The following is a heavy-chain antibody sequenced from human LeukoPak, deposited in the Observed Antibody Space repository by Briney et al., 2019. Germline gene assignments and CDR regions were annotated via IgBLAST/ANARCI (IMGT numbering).Heavy chain of an antibody. V-gene: IGHV3-23*01. J-gene: IGHJ4*02. CDR1: GFSFSIYW. Sequence: GGSLRLSCAASGFSFSIYWMSWVRQAPGKGLEWVSGISGSGDSTYYADSVKGRFTISRDNAKNSLYLQMNSLRAEDTAVYYCAREDGVDAGDYWGQGTLVTVSS. CDR3: AREDGVDAGDY. D-gene: IGHD2-8*01. CDR2: ISGSGDST.